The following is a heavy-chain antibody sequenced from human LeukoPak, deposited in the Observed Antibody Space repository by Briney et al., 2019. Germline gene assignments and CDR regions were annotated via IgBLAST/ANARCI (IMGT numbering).Heavy chain of an antibody. Sequence: GSLRLSCTASGFSFNSYAMNWVRQAPGRGLEWVSSISSSSSYIYYADSVKGRFTISRDNAKNSLYLQMNSLRAEDTAVYYCARDSNVLRFLEWASVDYYYYGMDVWGQGTTVTVSS. J-gene: IGHJ6*02. D-gene: IGHD3-3*01. CDR1: GFSFNSYA. CDR3: ARDSNVLRFLEWASVDYYYYGMDV. V-gene: IGHV3-21*01. CDR2: ISSSSSYI.